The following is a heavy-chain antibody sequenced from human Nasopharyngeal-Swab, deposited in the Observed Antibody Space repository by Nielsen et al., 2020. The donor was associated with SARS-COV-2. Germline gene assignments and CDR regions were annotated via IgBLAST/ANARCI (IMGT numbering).Heavy chain of an antibody. CDR2: VYYSGTA. Sequence: SETLSLTCSVFGASIRKDKYYWGWVRQAPGQGLEWIGTVYYSGTAYHNPSLKSRVAISVDASKSQLSLSLSSVTATDTAVYYCARPFYSWYVDVWGPGTQVTVSS. CDR1: GASIRKDKYY. CDR3: ARPFYSWYVDV. D-gene: IGHD6-13*01. V-gene: IGHV4-39*01. J-gene: IGHJ5*02.